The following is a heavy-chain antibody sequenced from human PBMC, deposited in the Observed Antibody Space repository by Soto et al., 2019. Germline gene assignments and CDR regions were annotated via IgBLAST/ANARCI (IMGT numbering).Heavy chain of an antibody. CDR2: FDPEDGET. CDR1: GYTLTDLS. V-gene: IGHV1-24*01. Sequence: ASVTVSCQVSGYTLTDLSMHWVRQAPGKGLEWMGGFDPEDGETIYAQKFQGRVTMTEDTSTDTAYMELSSLRSEDTAVYYCATLRITIFGVNSDAFDIWGQGTMVTVSS. D-gene: IGHD3-3*01. CDR3: ATLRITIFGVNSDAFDI. J-gene: IGHJ3*02.